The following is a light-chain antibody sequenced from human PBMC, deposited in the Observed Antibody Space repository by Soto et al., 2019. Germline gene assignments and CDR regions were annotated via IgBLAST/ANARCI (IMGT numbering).Light chain of an antibody. CDR1: HSLNNN. Sequence: EVVMTQSPATLSVSPGERATLSCRASHSLNNNLAWYQQKPGQAPRLLIYSASTRATGVPARFSGSGSGTAFTLTISSLQSEDFAVYYCQHYNQWPLTFGGGTNVETK. V-gene: IGKV3-15*01. J-gene: IGKJ4*01. CDR2: SAS. CDR3: QHYNQWPLT.